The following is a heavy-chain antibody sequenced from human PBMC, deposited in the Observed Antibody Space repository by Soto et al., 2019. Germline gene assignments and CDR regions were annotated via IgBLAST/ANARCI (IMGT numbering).Heavy chain of an antibody. CDR2: IYYSWST. Sequence: SETLSLTCTGSGGSISSGDYYWSWIRQPPGKGLEWIGYIYYSWSTYYNPSLKSRVTISVDTSKKKLSLKLRSVTAADTAVYYCARAKPTTCAFDISGQGTMVTVSS. D-gene: IGHD4-17*01. J-gene: IGHJ3*02. V-gene: IGHV4-30-4*01. CDR1: GGSISSGDYY. CDR3: ARAKPTTCAFDI.